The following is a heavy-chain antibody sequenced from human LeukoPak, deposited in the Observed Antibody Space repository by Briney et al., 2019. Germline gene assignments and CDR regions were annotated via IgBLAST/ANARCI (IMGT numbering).Heavy chain of an antibody. CDR1: GGTFSSYA. CDR2: IIPIFGTA. Sequence: SVKVSCKASGGTFSSYAISWVRQAPGQGLEWMGGIIPIFGTANYAQKFQGRVTITADESTSTAYMELSSLRSEDTAVYYCARDLYSSSWYALPPEIWGQGTLVTVSS. D-gene: IGHD6-13*01. CDR3: ARDLYSSSWYALPPEI. J-gene: IGHJ4*02. V-gene: IGHV1-69*13.